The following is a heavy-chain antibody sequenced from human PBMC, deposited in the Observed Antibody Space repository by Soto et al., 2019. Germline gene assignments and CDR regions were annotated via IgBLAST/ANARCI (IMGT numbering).Heavy chain of an antibody. CDR3: AKDIVKYTYGACDY. J-gene: IGHJ4*02. Sequence: GGSLRLSCAASGFTFSSYGMYWVRQAPGKGLEWVAAISYDGSNNYHADSVKGRFTISRDNSKNTLYLQLNSLRTEDTAVYYCAKDIVKYTYGACDYWGQGVLVTVSS. D-gene: IGHD5-18*01. CDR1: GFTFSSYG. CDR2: ISYDGSNN. V-gene: IGHV3-30*18.